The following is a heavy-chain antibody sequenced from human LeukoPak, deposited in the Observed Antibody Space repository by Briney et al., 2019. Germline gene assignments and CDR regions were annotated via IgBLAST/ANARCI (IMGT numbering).Heavy chain of an antibody. J-gene: IGHJ4*02. CDR3: ARDRYTSV. CDR2: IRHEGNDK. CDR1: VGVTFSDYG. V-gene: IGHV3-30*02. D-gene: IGHD6-19*01. Sequence: GGSLRLSCAASVGVTFSDYGMHWVRQTPDKGLEWVAFIRHEGNDKYYADSVKGRFTISRDNSKNTLYLQMDNLRPKDTAVYYCARDRYTSVWGQGTLVTVSS.